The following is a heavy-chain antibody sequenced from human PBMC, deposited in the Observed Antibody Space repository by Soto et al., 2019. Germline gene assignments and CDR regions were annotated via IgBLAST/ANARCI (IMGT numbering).Heavy chain of an antibody. V-gene: IGHV3-7*01. CDR1: GFTFSSYW. Sequence: PGGSLRLSCAASGFTFSSYWMSWVRQAPGKGLKWAANIKQDGSEKYYVDSVKGRFTISRDNAKNSLYLQMNSLRAEDTAVYYCARSPVPGGIWFVPWGQGTLVTVSS. CDR2: IKQDGSEK. CDR3: ARSPVPGGIWFVP. J-gene: IGHJ5*02.